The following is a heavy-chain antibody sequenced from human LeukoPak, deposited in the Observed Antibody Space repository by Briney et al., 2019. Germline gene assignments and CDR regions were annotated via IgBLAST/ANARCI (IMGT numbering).Heavy chain of an antibody. Sequence: ASVKVSCKASGYTFTGYYMHWVRQAPGQGLEWMGWINPNSGGTNYAQKFQGRVTMTRDTSISTAYMELSRLRSDDTAVYYCARVEIGWELLYYFDCWGQGTLVTVSS. D-gene: IGHD1-26*01. V-gene: IGHV1-2*02. CDR2: INPNSGGT. CDR1: GYTFTGYY. CDR3: ARVEIGWELLYYFDC. J-gene: IGHJ4*02.